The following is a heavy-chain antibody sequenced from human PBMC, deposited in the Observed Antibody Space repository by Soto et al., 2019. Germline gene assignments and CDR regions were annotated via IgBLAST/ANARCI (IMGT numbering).Heavy chain of an antibody. Sequence: GGSLRLSCAASGFTFSSYRMNWVRQAPGKGLEWVSSISSSSSYIYYADSVKGRFTISRDNAKNSLYLQMNSLRAEDTAVYYCARDSSSWYDAFDIWGQGTMVTVSS. CDR1: GFTFSSYR. CDR2: ISSSSSYI. D-gene: IGHD6-13*01. V-gene: IGHV3-21*01. CDR3: ARDSSSWYDAFDI. J-gene: IGHJ3*02.